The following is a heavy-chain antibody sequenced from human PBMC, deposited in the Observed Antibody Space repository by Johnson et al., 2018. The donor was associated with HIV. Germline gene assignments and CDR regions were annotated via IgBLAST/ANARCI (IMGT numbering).Heavy chain of an antibody. Sequence: VQLVESGGGLVKPGGSLRLSCVASGFTFSDYYMSWVRQAPGKGLEWVSVIYGGGSGGSTYYVDSVKGRFTISRDNSKNTLYLQMNSLRAEDTAVYYCVRDVGPLDICGQGTLVTVS. CDR2: IYGGGSGGST. CDR3: VRDVGPLDI. V-gene: IGHV3-66*01. CDR1: GFTFSDYY. J-gene: IGHJ3*02.